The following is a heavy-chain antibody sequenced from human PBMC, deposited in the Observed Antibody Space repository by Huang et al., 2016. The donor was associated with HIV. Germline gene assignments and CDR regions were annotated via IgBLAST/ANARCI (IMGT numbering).Heavy chain of an antibody. Sequence: EVQLMESGGGLVKPGGSLRVSCAASGFTFSTYSMNWVRQGPGKGRGWVSSITGTSAYTYYADSVKGRFTISRDNANNLLYLQRNSLRVEDTSVYYCARVRTSWRGAMDVWGQGTTVTVSS. V-gene: IGHV3-21*04. CDR1: GFTFSTYS. CDR2: ITGTSAYT. D-gene: IGHD3-10*01. J-gene: IGHJ6*02. CDR3: ARVRTSWRGAMDV.